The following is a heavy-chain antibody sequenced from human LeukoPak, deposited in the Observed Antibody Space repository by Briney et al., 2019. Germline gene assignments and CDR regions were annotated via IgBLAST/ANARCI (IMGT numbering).Heavy chain of an antibody. CDR1: GYTLTELS. CDR3: ATVALYSSGWYLDY. D-gene: IGHD6-19*01. CDR2: FDPEDGET. V-gene: IGHV1-24*01. Sequence: EASVKVSCKVSGYTLTELSMHWVRQAPGKGLEWMGGFDPEDGETIYAQKFQGRVTMTGDTSTDTAYMELSSLRSEDTAVYYCATVALYSSGWYLDYWGQGTLVTVSS. J-gene: IGHJ4*02.